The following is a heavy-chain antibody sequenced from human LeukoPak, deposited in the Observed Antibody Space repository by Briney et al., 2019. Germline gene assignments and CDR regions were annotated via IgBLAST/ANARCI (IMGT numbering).Heavy chain of an antibody. V-gene: IGHV3-7*01. D-gene: IGHD4-11*01. J-gene: IGHJ4*02. CDR1: EFAFSSYW. CDR3: ANQAYSQFDY. CDR2: ISPDGSAE. Sequence: GGSLRLSCVASEFAFSSYWMSWVRQAPGKGLELVADISPDGSAEDYVDSVRGRFAISRDNAKRSLYLQMNSLSPEDTAVYYCANQAYSQFDYWGQGTLVSVSS.